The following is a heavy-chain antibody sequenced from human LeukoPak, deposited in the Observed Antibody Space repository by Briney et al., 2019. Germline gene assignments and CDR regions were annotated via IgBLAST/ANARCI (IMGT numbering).Heavy chain of an antibody. J-gene: IGHJ6*01. V-gene: IGHV1-69*13. Sequence: SVKVSCKASGGTFSSYAISWVRQAPGQGLEWMGGIIPIFGTANYAQKFQGRVTITADESTSTAYMELSRLRSEDTAVYCCASPTVTTSYYYGMDVWGKGTTVTVSS. CDR2: IIPIFGTA. D-gene: IGHD4-17*01. CDR3: ASPTVTTSYYYGMDV. CDR1: GGTFSSYA.